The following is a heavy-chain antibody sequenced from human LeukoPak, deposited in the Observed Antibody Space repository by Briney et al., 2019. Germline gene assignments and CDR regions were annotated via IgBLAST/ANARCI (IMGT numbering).Heavy chain of an antibody. CDR2: INPNSGGT. D-gene: IGHD3-10*01. Sequence: ASVKVSCKASGYTFTGYYMHWVRQAPGQGLEWMGRINPNSGGTNYAQKFQGRVTMTRDTSISTAYMELSRPRSDDTAVYYCASFSNYGSGSYYTHDYWGQGTLVTVSS. J-gene: IGHJ4*02. V-gene: IGHV1-2*06. CDR3: ASFSNYGSGSYYTHDY. CDR1: GYTFTGYY.